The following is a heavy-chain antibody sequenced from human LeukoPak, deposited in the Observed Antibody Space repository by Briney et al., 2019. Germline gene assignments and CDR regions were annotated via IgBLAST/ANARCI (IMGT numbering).Heavy chain of an antibody. CDR3: SAAPMDDAFDI. J-gene: IGHJ3*02. Sequence: PGGSLRLSCAASGFTFDDYGMSWVRQAPWKGLEWVSGINWSGGSTGYADSVKGRFTISRDNAKNSLYLQMNSLRAEDTALYYCSAAPMDDAFDIWGQGTMVTVSS. CDR1: GFTFDDYG. V-gene: IGHV3-20*04. CDR2: INWSGGST. D-gene: IGHD6-25*01.